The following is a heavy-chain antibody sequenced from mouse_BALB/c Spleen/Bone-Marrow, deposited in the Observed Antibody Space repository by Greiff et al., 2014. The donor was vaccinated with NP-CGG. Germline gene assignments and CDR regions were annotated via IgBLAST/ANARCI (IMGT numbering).Heavy chain of an antibody. CDR2: INPYNDGT. V-gene: IGHV1-14*01. Sequence: EVQLQQPGPELVKPGASVKMSCKASGYTFTSYVMHWVKQKPGQGLEWIGYINPYNDGTKYNEKFKGKATLTSDKSSSTAYTELSSLTSEDSAVYYCASPYYRYDALDYWGQGTSVTVSS. CDR1: GYTFTSYV. D-gene: IGHD2-14*01. J-gene: IGHJ4*01. CDR3: ASPYYRYDALDY.